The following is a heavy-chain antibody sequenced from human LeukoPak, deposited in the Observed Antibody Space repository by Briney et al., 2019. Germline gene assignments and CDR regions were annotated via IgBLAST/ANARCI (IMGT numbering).Heavy chain of an antibody. D-gene: IGHD1-26*01. V-gene: IGHV1-69*05. CDR3: ASTPDGWGRVGYFDY. CDR2: IIPIFGTA. Sequence: SVKVSCKASGGTFSSYAISWVRQAPGQGLEWMGGIIPIFGTANYAQKFQGRVTITTDESTSTAYMELSSLRSEDTAVYYCASTPDGWGRVGYFDYWGQGTLVTVSS. CDR1: GGTFSSYA. J-gene: IGHJ4*02.